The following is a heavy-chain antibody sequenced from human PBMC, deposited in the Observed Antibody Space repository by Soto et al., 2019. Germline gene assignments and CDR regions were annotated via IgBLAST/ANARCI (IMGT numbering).Heavy chain of an antibody. D-gene: IGHD3-10*01. CDR2: INHSGST. CDR1: GGSFSGYY. CDR3: ARGSPNGSGTYAPLYYYMDV. V-gene: IGHV4-34*01. J-gene: IGHJ6*03. Sequence: SETLSLTCAVYGGSFSGYYWSWIRQPPGKGLEWIGEINHSGSTNYNPSLKSRVTISVDTSKNQFSLKLSSVTAADTAVYYCARGSPNGSGTYAPLYYYMDVWGKGTTVTVSS.